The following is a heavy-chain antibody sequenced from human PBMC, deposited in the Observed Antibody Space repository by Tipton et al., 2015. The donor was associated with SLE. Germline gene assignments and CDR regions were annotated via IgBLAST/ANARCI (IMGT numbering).Heavy chain of an antibody. V-gene: IGHV4-39*07. CDR3: AGMSYPREGYFDY. Sequence: TLSLTCTVSGGSISSSSYYWGWIRQPPGKGLEWVGSVSYSGSPNSNPSLKSRVTITVDTSKNQSSLKLSSVTAADTAVYYCAGMSYPREGYFDYWGQGTLVTVSA. CDR1: GGSISSSSYY. CDR2: VSYSGSP. J-gene: IGHJ4*02. D-gene: IGHD1-26*01.